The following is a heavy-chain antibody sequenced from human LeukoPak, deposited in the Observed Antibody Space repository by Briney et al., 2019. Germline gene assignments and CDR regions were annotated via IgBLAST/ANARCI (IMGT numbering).Heavy chain of an antibody. Sequence: GGSLRLSCAASGFTFSSYGMHWVRQAPGKGLEWVAVISYDGSNKYYADSVKGRFTISRDNAKNSLYLQMNSLRAEDTAVYYCARGLVVYWGQGTLVTVSS. J-gene: IGHJ4*02. CDR3: ARGLVVY. V-gene: IGHV3-30*03. CDR2: ISYDGSNK. D-gene: IGHD2-15*01. CDR1: GFTFSSYG.